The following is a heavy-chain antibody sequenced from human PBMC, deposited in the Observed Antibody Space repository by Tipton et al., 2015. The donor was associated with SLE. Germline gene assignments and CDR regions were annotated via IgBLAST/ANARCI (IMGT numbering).Heavy chain of an antibody. CDR2: ISSYGSYI. Sequence: GSLRLSCAASGFTFSSYSINWVRQAPGKGLERVSSISSYGSYIYYADSVKGRFTISRDNAKNSLYLQMNSLRAEDTAVYYCARHGVEPGRELLLPPYMDVWGKGTTVTVSS. V-gene: IGHV3-21*01. CDR1: GFTFSSYS. D-gene: IGHD1-26*01. J-gene: IGHJ6*03. CDR3: ARHGVEPGRELLLPPYMDV.